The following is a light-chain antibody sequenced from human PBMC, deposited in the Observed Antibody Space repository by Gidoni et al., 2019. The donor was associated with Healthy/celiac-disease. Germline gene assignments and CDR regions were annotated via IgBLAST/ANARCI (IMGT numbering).Light chain of an antibody. J-gene: IGKJ4*01. Sequence: IVMTQSPDSLAVSLGERATINCKSSQSVLYSSNNKNYLAWYQQKPGQPPKLLIYWASTRESGVPDRFSGSGPGTDFTLTISSLQAEDVAVYYCQQYYSTPLTFGGGTKVEIK. CDR2: WAS. CDR3: QQYYSTPLT. CDR1: QSVLYSSNNKNY. V-gene: IGKV4-1*01.